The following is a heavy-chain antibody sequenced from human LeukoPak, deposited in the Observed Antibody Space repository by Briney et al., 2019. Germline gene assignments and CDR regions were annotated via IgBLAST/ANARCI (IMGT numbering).Heavy chain of an antibody. Sequence: PGGSLRLSCVASGFTFTSFYVSWVRQAPGKGLEWVANINLGGSEQYYVDSVKGRFTISRDNAKNSLYLQMNRLWAEDTAVYYCAGEVAVGISAYNFWGQGTLVTVSS. CDR2: INLGGSEQ. V-gene: IGHV3-7*01. CDR3: AGEVAVGISAYNF. CDR1: GFTFTSFY. J-gene: IGHJ4*02. D-gene: IGHD3-3*02.